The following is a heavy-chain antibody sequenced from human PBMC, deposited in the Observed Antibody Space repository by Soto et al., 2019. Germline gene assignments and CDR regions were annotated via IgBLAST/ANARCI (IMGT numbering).Heavy chain of an antibody. CDR2: INPYNGNT. Sequence: ASVKVSCKASGYTFTSYHITWVRQAPGQGLEWMGLINPYNGNTNYAQNYQGRVSMTRDTSTTTAYMELSSLRSEDTAVYYCARGGTGYSSSSWSPWGQGTLVTVSS. CDR1: GYTFTSYH. V-gene: IGHV1-18*01. J-gene: IGHJ5*02. CDR3: ARGGTGYSSSSWSP. D-gene: IGHD6-13*01.